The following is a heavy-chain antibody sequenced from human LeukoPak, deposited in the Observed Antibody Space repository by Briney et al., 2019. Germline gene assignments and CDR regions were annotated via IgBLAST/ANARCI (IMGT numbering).Heavy chain of an antibody. CDR3: ARDSHIAGVAYYFDY. CDR1: GYTFSAYG. V-gene: IGHV1-18*01. D-gene: IGHD6-13*01. CDR2: ISAYSVNT. J-gene: IGHJ4*02. Sequence: ASVKVSCKASGYTFSAYGISWVRQAPGQGLEWMGYISAYSVNTNYAQRLQGSVTMTTDTSTSTAYMELRSLRSDDTAVYFCARDSHIAGVAYYFDYWGQGTLVTVSS.